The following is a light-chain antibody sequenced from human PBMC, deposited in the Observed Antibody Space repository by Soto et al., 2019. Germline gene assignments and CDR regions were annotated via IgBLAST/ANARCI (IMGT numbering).Light chain of an antibody. J-gene: IGLJ1*01. V-gene: IGLV2-14*01. CDR3: CSYTSTSTHV. Sequence: QTPLSQTASVCGSPAQSITISCTGTISDVGGHNYVSWYQHHPGKAPKLIIYEVIYRPWGVSNRFSGYKSGNTASLTISGLQADDEADYYCCSYTSTSTHVFGTGTKVTV. CDR1: ISDVGGHNY. CDR2: EVI.